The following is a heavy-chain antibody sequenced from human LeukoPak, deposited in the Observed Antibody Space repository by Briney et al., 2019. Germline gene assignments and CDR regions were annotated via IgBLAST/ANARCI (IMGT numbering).Heavy chain of an antibody. CDR1: GYTFTDYY. V-gene: IGHV1-2*02. CDR2: INPNSGDT. Sequence: GASVKVSCKASGYTFTDYYMHWVRQAPGQGLEWLGWINPNSGDTYYAQKFQGRVTMTRDTSISTAYMELSRLRSDDTASYYCARGDYYDSSGFRWWGQGTLVTVSS. D-gene: IGHD3-22*01. J-gene: IGHJ4*02. CDR3: ARGDYYDSSGFRW.